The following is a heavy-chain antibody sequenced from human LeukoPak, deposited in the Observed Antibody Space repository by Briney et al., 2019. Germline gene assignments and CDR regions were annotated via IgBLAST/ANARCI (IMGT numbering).Heavy chain of an antibody. CDR1: GFTFSSYG. V-gene: IGHV3-30*03. Sequence: GSLRLSCAASGFTFSSYGMHWVRQAPGKGLEWVTVISYDGSNKYYADSVKGRFTISRDNSKNTLYLQMNSLRAEDTAVYYCARPGITHYYDSSGYQNYFDYWGQGTLVTVSS. CDR3: ARPGITHYYDSSGYQNYFDY. J-gene: IGHJ4*02. D-gene: IGHD3-22*01. CDR2: ISYDGSNK.